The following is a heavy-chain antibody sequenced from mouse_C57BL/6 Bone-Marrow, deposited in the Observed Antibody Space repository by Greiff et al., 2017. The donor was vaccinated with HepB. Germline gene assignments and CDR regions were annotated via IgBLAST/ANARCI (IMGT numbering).Heavy chain of an antibody. CDR1: GYTFTSYW. V-gene: IGHV1-69*01. J-gene: IGHJ4*01. D-gene: IGHD1-1*01. Sequence: VKLQQSGAELVMPGASVKLSCKASGYTFTSYWMHWVKQRPGQGLEWIGEIDPSDSYTNYNQKFKGKSTLTVDKSSSTAYMQLSSLTSEDSAVYYCARRHYYGSYYYAMDYWGQGTSVTVSS. CDR3: ARRHYYGSYYYAMDY. CDR2: IDPSDSYT.